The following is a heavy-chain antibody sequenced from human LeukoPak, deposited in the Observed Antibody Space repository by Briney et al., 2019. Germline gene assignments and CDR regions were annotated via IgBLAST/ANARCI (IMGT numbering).Heavy chain of an antibody. J-gene: IGHJ5*02. CDR2: IYYNGAT. CDR3: AAAAPRSSRYYWFDP. Sequence: SETLSLTCNVSGVTISTYYWTWIRQPPGKGLEWIGYIYYNGATKYNPSLKSRVTISVDTSKYQFSLKVTSVTAADTAMYYCAAAAPRSSRYYWFDPWGQGTLVTVSS. V-gene: IGHV4-59*01. CDR1: GVTISTYY. D-gene: IGHD6-13*01.